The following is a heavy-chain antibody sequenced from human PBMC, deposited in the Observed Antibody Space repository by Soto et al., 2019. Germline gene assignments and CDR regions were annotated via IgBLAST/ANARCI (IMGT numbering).Heavy chain of an antibody. Sequence: QVPLVESGGGVVQPGRSLRLSCAASGFTFSSYGMHWVRQAPGKGLEWVAVISYDGSNKYYADSVKGRFTISRDNSKNTLYLQMNSLRAEDTAVYYCAKDALYYYDSSGYSRGDYWGQGTLVTVSS. V-gene: IGHV3-30*18. CDR3: AKDALYYYDSSGYSRGDY. CDR2: ISYDGSNK. J-gene: IGHJ4*02. D-gene: IGHD3-22*01. CDR1: GFTFSSYG.